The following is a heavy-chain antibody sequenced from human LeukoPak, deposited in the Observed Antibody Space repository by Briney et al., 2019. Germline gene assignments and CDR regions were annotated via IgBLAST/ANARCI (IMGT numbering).Heavy chain of an antibody. Sequence: PSETLSLTCTVSGGSVSSYYWSWIRQPPGKGLEWIGYIYYSGSTNYNPSLKSRVTISVDTSKNQFSLKLSPVTAADTAVYYCARGSWVTGTTFDYWGQGTLVTVSS. CDR2: IYYSGST. J-gene: IGHJ4*02. V-gene: IGHV4-59*02. CDR3: ARGSWVTGTTFDY. CDR1: GGSVSSYY. D-gene: IGHD1-7*01.